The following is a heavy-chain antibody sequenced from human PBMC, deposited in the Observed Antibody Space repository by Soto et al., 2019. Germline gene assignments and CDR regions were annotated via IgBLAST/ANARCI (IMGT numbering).Heavy chain of an antibody. Sequence: QVQLVQSGAEVKKPGSSVKVSCKASGGTFSSYAISWVRQAPGQGLEWMGGIIPIFGTANYAQKFQGRVTKTADESTSTAYMELSILRSEDTAVYYCAREMAAAGTLFDYWGQGTLVTVSS. V-gene: IGHV1-69*12. J-gene: IGHJ4*02. CDR1: GGTFSSYA. CDR2: IIPIFGTA. CDR3: AREMAAAGTLFDY. D-gene: IGHD6-13*01.